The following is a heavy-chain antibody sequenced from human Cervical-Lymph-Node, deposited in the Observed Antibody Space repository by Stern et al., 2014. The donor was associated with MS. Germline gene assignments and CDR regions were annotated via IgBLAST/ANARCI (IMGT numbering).Heavy chain of an antibody. J-gene: IGHJ3*02. CDR1: GYNFNTYY. D-gene: IGHD2/OR15-2a*01. V-gene: IGHV1-46*02. Sequence: EQLVESGAEVKKPGASVKVSCKASGYNFNTYYIHWVRQAPGQGLEWMGIINPRGDNTIYAQNFQGRVTMTSDTSTSAVHMKLRTLTSKDTAVYYCAREPNPYYYNGRPRTFDIWGQGTMVSVSS. CDR2: INPRGDNT. CDR3: AREPNPYYYNGRPRTFDI.